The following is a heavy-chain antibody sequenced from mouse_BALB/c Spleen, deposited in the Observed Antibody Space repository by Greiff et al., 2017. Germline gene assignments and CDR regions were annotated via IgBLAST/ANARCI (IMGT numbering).Heavy chain of an antibody. J-gene: IGHJ2*01. Sequence: EVQLQESGGGLVQPGGSLKLSCAASGFTFSSYGMSWVRQTPDKRLELVATINSNGGSTYYPDSVKGRFTISRDNAKNTLYLQMSSLKSEDTAMYYCARDLLRLRYFDYWGQGTTLTVSS. CDR2: INSNGGST. D-gene: IGHD1-2*01. V-gene: IGHV5-6-3*01. CDR3: ARDLLRLRYFDY. CDR1: GFTFSSYG.